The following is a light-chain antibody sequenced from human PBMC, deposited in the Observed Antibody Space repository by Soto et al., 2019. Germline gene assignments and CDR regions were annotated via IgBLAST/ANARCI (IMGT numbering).Light chain of an antibody. CDR3: QVYGYSPRYT. Sequence: EIVLTQSPGTLSLSPGERATLSCRASQSVSTTYLAWYQQKPGQAPRLLIYRTSSRAAGIPDRFSGSGSGTDFALTISRLEPEDFAVYHCQVYGYSPRYTFGQGTKLEIK. J-gene: IGKJ2*01. CDR1: QSVSTTY. V-gene: IGKV3-20*01. CDR2: RTS.